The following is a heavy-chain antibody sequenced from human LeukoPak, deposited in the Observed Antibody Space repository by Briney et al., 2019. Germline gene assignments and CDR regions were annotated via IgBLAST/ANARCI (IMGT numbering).Heavy chain of an antibody. CDR2: MNTNSGNR. V-gene: IGHV1-8*01. D-gene: IGHD4-11*01. CDR3: ARGPSCSNDLVYYYYGMDG. Sequence: ASGNVSCNASGYTFTSYDNNWLRQPHGQGLELMGWMNTNSGNRGYAQKYQGRVTMTRNTSISTAYMALSSLRSDDTAVYYCARGPSCSNDLVYYYYGMDGGGQGTTVTVS. J-gene: IGHJ6*02. CDR1: GYTFTSYD.